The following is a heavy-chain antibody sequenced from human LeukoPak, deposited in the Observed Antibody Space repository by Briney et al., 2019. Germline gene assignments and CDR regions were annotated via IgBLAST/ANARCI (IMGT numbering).Heavy chain of an antibody. CDR1: GFTFSNYA. CDR2: FKSKTDGGTT. V-gene: IGHV3-48*04. D-gene: IGHD2-2*01. J-gene: IGHJ6*03. Sequence: GGSLRLSCAASGFTFSNYAMSWVRQAPGKGLEWVGRFKSKTDGGTTYYADSVKGRFTISRDNAKNSLYLQMNSLRAEDTAVYYCARAGGQIVVPAAIRYYYYMDVWGKGTTVTVSS. CDR3: ARAGGQIVVPAAIRYYYYMDV.